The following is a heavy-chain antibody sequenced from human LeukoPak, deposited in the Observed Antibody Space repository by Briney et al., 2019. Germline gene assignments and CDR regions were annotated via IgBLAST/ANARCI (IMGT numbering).Heavy chain of an antibody. V-gene: IGHV1-2*02. CDR1: GYTFTGYY. CDR3: ARLVPAYYDFWSLSDY. J-gene: IGHJ4*02. CDR2: INPNSGGT. D-gene: IGHD3-3*01. Sequence: ASVKVSCKASGYTFTGYYMHWVRQAPGQGLEWMGWINPNSGGTNYAQKFQGRVTMARDTSISTAYVELSRLRSDDTAVYYCARLVPAYYDFWSLSDYWGQGTLVTVSS.